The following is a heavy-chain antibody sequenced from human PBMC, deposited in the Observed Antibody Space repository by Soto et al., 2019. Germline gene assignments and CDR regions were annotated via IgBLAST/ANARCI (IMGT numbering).Heavy chain of an antibody. CDR3: ARDRTFDLQQQRLSGSEDWFDP. CDR1: GGTFISYA. J-gene: IGHJ5*02. V-gene: IGHV1-69*01. CDR2: IIPIFGTA. Sequence: QVQLVQSGAEVKKPGSSVQVSCMASGGTFISYAISWVRQAPGLGREWMGGIIPIFGTANYAQKFQGRVTITAYESRSTAYMEQSSLRAEDTAVYYCARDRTFDLQQQRLSGSEDWFDPWGQGTLVTVSS. D-gene: IGHD6-25*01.